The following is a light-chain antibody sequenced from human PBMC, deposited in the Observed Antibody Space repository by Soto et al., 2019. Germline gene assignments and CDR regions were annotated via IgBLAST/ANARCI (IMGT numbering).Light chain of an antibody. CDR2: GAS. CDR3: QQYNNWPPWT. J-gene: IGKJ1*01. V-gene: IGKV3-15*01. Sequence: EIVMTQSPATLSVSPGERATLSCRASQSVSSNLAWYQQKPDQAPRLLIYGASTRATGIPARFSGSGSGTEFTLTISILQSEDFAVYYCQQYNNWPPWTFGQGTKVDI. CDR1: QSVSSN.